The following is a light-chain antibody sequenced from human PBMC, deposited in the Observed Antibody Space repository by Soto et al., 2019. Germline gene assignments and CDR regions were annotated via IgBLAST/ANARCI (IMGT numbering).Light chain of an antibody. V-gene: IGKV1D-16*01. CDR3: RQYNFYPRT. CDR1: QGISNL. J-gene: IGKJ1*01. CDR2: DTS. Sequence: DIPLTQSPSSLSASVGDTVNITFRATQGISNLFAWYQQKPPTAHKTLIFDTSTLHSGVPSRLSGSGSGKDLTHTIACLRPEDFATNYCRQYNFYPRTSGQGTRVEI.